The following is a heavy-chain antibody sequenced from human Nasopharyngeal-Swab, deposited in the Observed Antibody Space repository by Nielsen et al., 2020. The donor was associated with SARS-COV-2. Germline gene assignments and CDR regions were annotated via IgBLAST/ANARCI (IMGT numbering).Heavy chain of an antibody. Sequence: GESLKISCGASGFTFSSYAMHWVRQAPGKGLEWVAVISYDGSNKYYADSVKGRFTISRGNSKNTLYLQMNSLRAEDTAVYYCASNYGSGSYPTRDYYMDVWGKGTTVTVSS. D-gene: IGHD3-10*01. CDR3: ASNYGSGSYPTRDYYMDV. J-gene: IGHJ6*03. CDR2: ISYDGSNK. V-gene: IGHV3-30*04. CDR1: GFTFSSYA.